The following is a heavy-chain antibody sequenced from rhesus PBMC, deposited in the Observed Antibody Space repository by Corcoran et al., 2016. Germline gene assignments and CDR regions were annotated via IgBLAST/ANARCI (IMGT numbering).Heavy chain of an antibody. CDR2: ITYSGST. D-gene: IGHD2-21*01. CDR1: GGSISSGYYY. Sequence: QVQLQESGPGLVKPSETLSLTCAVSGGSISSGYYYWSWIRQPPGKGLEWIWYITYSGSTSYNPSLKSRVTMSRDTSKNKFSLKLSSVTAADTAVYYCARAGRPYGLDSWGQGVVVTVSS. V-gene: IGHV4-122*02. J-gene: IGHJ6*01. CDR3: ARAGRPYGLDS.